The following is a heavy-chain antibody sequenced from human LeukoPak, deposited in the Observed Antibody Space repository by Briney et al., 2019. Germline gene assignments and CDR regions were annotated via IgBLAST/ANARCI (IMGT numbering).Heavy chain of an antibody. D-gene: IGHD3-3*01. CDR1: GYSISSGYY. Sequence: SETLSLTCTVSGYSISSGYYWGWIRQPPGKGLEWIGSIYHSGSTYYNPSLKSRVTISVDTSKNQFSLKLSSVTAADTAVYYCARSGSGGYDFWSGYRWGQGTLVTVSS. CDR2: IYHSGST. J-gene: IGHJ4*02. V-gene: IGHV4-38-2*02. CDR3: ARSGSGGYDFWSGYR.